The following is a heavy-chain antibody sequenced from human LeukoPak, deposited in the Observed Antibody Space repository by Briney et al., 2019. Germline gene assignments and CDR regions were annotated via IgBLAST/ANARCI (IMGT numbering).Heavy chain of an antibody. CDR2: ISAYNGNT. J-gene: IGHJ4*02. V-gene: IGHV1-18*01. Sequence: ASVKVSCKASGYTFTSYGISWVRQAPGQGLEWMGWISAYNGNTNYAQKLRGRVTMTTDTSTSTAYMELRSLRSDDTAVYYCARVFPLASAFDYWGQGTLVTVSS. CDR1: GYTFTSYG. CDR3: ARVFPLASAFDY. D-gene: IGHD3-3*02.